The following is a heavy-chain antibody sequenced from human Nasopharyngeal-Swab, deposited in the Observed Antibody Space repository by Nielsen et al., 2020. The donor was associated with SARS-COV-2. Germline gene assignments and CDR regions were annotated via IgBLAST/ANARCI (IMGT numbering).Heavy chain of an antibody. V-gene: IGHV1-2*06. CDR1: GYTFTDYY. Sequence: ASVKVSCKASGYTFTDYYMHWVRHAPGQGLEWMGRINPNSGDTKYAQKFQVRVTVTRHKSINKAYMELSSLRSDDTAMYYCAREDGYVPGITRSGPPGGYWGQGTLVTVSS. J-gene: IGHJ4*02. D-gene: IGHD1-14*01. CDR3: AREDGYVPGITRSGPPGGY. CDR2: INPNSGDT.